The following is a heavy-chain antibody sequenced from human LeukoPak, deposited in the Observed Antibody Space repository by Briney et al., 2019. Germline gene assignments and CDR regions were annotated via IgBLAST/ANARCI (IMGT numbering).Heavy chain of an antibody. V-gene: IGHV3-48*01. CDR1: GFTFSSYS. J-gene: IGHJ4*02. D-gene: IGHD2-2*01. CDR2: ISNVI. Sequence: TGGSLRLSCAASGFTFSSYSMNWVRQAPGKGLEWVSYISNVIWYADSVKGRLTISRDNAKNSLYLQMNSLRPEDTAVYCCARDSSYAFDHWGQGTLVTVSS. CDR3: ARDSSYAFDH.